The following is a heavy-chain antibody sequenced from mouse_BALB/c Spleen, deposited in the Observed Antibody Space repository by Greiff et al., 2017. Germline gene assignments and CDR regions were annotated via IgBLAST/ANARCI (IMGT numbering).Heavy chain of an antibody. CDR3: ARWVTTVVASYYYAMDY. V-gene: IGHV3-2*02. CDR2: ISYSGST. D-gene: IGHD1-1*01. Sequence: VQLQQSGPGLVKPSQSLSLTCTVTGYSITSDYAWNWIRQFPGNKLEWMGYISYSGSTSYNPSLKSRISITRDTSKNQFFLQLNSVTTEDTATYYCARWVTTVVASYYYAMDYWGQGTSVTVSS. J-gene: IGHJ4*01. CDR1: GYSITSDYA.